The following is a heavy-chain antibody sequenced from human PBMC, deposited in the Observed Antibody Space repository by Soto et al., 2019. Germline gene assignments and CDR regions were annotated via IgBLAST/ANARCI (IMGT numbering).Heavy chain of an antibody. D-gene: IGHD3-9*01. Sequence: ASVKVSCKASGYTLTTYYMNWVRQAPGQGLEWMGMINPSGGSTHYAQRFQGRVTMTRDTSTSTVYMELSSLRSEDTAVYYCAREEDAGYFETSSSPLDIWGQGTMVTV. CDR1: GYTLTTYY. CDR3: AREEDAGYFETSSSPLDI. CDR2: INPSGGST. V-gene: IGHV1-46*01. J-gene: IGHJ3*02.